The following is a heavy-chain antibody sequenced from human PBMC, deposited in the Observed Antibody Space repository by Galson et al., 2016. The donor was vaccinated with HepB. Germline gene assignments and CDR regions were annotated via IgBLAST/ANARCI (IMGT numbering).Heavy chain of an antibody. CDR3: TTGEDGYGY. CDR1: GFTFSNAW. CDR2: IKSKTHGGTT. D-gene: IGHD5-24*01. Sequence: SLRLSCAAAGFTFSNAWMNWVRQAPGKGLEWVGRIKSKTHGGTTDYAAPVKGRFTISRDDSRSTLYLQMNSLKTEDTAVYYCTTGEDGYGYWGQGTLVTVSS. V-gene: IGHV3-15*07. J-gene: IGHJ4*02.